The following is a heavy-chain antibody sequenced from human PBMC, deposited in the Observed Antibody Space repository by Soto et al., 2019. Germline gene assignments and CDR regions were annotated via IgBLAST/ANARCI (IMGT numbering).Heavy chain of an antibody. Sequence: KAGGSLRLSCAASGFTFSSYSMNWVRQAPGKGLEWVSSISSSSSYIYYADSVKGRFTISRDNAKNSLYLQMNSLRAEDTAVYYCARDGRRYYGMDVWGQGTTVTVSS. CDR1: GFTFSSYS. CDR3: ARDGRRYYGMDV. CDR2: ISSSSSYI. V-gene: IGHV3-21*01. J-gene: IGHJ6*02.